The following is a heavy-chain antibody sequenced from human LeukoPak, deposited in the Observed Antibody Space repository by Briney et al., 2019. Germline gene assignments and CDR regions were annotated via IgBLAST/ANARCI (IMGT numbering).Heavy chain of an antibody. V-gene: IGHV3-11*06. D-gene: IGHD6-25*01. CDR1: VFTFTDYY. J-gene: IGHJ6*03. CDR3: ARDGSGFYLYYYTDV. Sequence: GGCLSLSCAACVFTFTDYYMTWGREARGKGLEGGSYISTVSTYKFYSDSVKGQFPISRDNAKNILYLQMNSLTAEDTSVYYFARDGSGFYLYYYTDVWGRGAPVTVS. CDR2: ISTVSTYK.